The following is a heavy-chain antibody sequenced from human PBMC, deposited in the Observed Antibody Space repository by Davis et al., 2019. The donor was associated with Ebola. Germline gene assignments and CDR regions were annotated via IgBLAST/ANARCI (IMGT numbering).Heavy chain of an antibody. CDR3: ARVAMVHFDY. J-gene: IGHJ4*02. CDR2: ISAYNGNT. D-gene: IGHD4/OR15-4a*01. CDR1: GYRLDTYG. Sequence: AASVKVSCKASGYRLDTYGISWVRQAPGQGLEWMGWISAYNGNTNYAQKLQGRVTMTTDTSTSTAYMELRSLRSDDTAVYYCARVAMVHFDYWGQGTLVTVSS. V-gene: IGHV1-18*01.